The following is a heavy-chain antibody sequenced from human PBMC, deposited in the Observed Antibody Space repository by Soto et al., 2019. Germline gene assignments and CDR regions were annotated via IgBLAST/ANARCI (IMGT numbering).Heavy chain of an antibody. J-gene: IGHJ6*02. CDR1: GFTFSSYA. V-gene: IGHV3-30-3*01. CDR2: ISYDGSNK. Sequence: QVQLVESGGRVVQPGRSLRLSCAASGFTFSSYAMHWVRQAPGKGLEWVAVISYDGSNKYYADSVKGRFTISRDNSKNTLYLQMNSLRAEDTAVYYCARARLELRYYYYGMDVWGQGTTVTVSS. CDR3: ARARLELRYYYYGMDV. D-gene: IGHD1-7*01.